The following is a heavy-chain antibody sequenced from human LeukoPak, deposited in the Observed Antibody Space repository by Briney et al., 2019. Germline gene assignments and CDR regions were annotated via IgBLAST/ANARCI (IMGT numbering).Heavy chain of an antibody. J-gene: IGHJ6*03. CDR2: INWNGGST. CDR1: GFTFDAYG. Sequence: PGGSLRLSCAASGFTFDAYGMSWVRQAPGKGLEWVSGINWNGGSTGYADSVKGRFTISRDNAKNSLYLQMNSLRAEDTALYYCARAQGAHYYYYYMDVWGKGTTVTFSS. V-gene: IGHV3-20*04. CDR3: ARAQGAHYYYYYMDV. D-gene: IGHD1-26*01.